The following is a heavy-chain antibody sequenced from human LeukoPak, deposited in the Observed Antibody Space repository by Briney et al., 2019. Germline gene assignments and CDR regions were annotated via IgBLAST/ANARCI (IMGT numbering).Heavy chain of an antibody. V-gene: IGHV3-9*01. D-gene: IGHD6-13*01. CDR3: AKDIASGGAAAGTSGFDP. J-gene: IGHJ5*02. Sequence: GGSLRLSCAASGFTFSSYEMNWVRQAPGKGLEWVSGISWNSGSIGYADSVKGRFTISRDNAKNSLYLQMNSLRAEDTALYYCAKDIASGGAAAGTSGFDPWGQGTLVTVSS. CDR1: GFTFSSYE. CDR2: ISWNSGSI.